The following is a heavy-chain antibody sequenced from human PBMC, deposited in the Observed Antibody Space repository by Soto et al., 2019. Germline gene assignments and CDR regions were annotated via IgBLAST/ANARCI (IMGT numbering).Heavy chain of an antibody. V-gene: IGHV3-23*01. CDR1: GFTFSSYA. J-gene: IGHJ4*02. CDR3: AKDAGLTAFRDYDFWSGPEWGIDY. Sequence: GGSLRLSCAASGFTFSSYAMSWVRQAPGKGLEWVSAISGSGGSTYHADSVKGRFPSSRNNSKNTLYLQMNSLRAEDTAVYYCAKDAGLTAFRDYDFWSGPEWGIDYWGQGTLVTVSS. D-gene: IGHD3-3*01. CDR2: ISGSGGST.